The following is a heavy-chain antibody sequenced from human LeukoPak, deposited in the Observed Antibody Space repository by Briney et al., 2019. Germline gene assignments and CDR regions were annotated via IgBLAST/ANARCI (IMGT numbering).Heavy chain of an antibody. Sequence: SETLSLTCTVSGGSISSSSYYWGWIRQPPGKGLEWIGSIYYSGSTYYNPSLKSRVTISVDTSKNQFSPKLSSVTAADTAVYYCARQTVLWFGESRSKGFDYWGQGTLVTVSS. CDR2: IYYSGST. CDR3: ARQTVLWFGESRSKGFDY. CDR1: GGSISSSSYY. V-gene: IGHV4-39*01. J-gene: IGHJ4*02. D-gene: IGHD3-10*01.